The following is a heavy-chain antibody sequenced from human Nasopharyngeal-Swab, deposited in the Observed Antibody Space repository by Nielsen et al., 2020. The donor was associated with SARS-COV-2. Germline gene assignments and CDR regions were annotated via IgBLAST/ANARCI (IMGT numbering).Heavy chain of an antibody. J-gene: IGHJ6*02. D-gene: IGHD1-26*01. Sequence: WIRQPPGKGLEWIGSIYYSGSTYYNPSLKSRVTISVDTSKNQFSLKLSSVTVADTAVYYCASQGSGSYYLLYYYYGMDVWGQGTTVTVSS. CDR2: IYYSGST. V-gene: IGHV4-39*01. CDR3: ASQGSGSYYLLYYYYGMDV.